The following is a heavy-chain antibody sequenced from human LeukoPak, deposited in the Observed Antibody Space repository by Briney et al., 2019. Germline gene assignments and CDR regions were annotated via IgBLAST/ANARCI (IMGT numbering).Heavy chain of an antibody. CDR1: GGTFSSYA. V-gene: IGHV1-69*13. D-gene: IGHD1-26*01. CDR2: IIPIFGTA. CDR3: ARVSSVGATGPRYYFDY. J-gene: IGHJ4*02. Sequence: SVKVSCKASGGTFSSYAISWVRQAPGQGLEWMGGIIPIFGTANYAQKFQGRVTITADESTSTACMELSSLRSEDTAVYYCARVSSVGATGPRYYFDYWGQGTLVTVSS.